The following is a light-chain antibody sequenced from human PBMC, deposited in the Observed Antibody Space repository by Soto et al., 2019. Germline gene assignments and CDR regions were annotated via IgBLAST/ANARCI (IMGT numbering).Light chain of an antibody. CDR2: DAS. CDR1: QSVSSY. J-gene: IGKJ2*01. V-gene: IGKV3-11*01. CDR3: QQYGSSLMYT. Sequence: EIVLTQSPATLSLSPGERATLSCRASQSVSSYLAWYQQKPGQAPRLLIYDASNRATGIPARFSGSGSGTDFTLTISSLEPEDFAVYYCQQYGSSLMYTFGQGTKLEI.